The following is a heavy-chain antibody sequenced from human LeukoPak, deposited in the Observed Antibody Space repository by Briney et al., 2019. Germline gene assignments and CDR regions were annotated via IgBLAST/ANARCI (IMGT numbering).Heavy chain of an antibody. CDR1: EFTFSSYA. V-gene: IGHV3-23*01. Sequence: GGSLRLSCAASEFTFSSYAMSWVRQAPGKGLEWVSAISDSGGSTYYADSVKGRFTISRDNSTNTVYLQMNSLRAEDTAVYYCAKDRRACSSSSCYYRFDYWGQGTLVTVSS. CDR2: ISDSGGST. CDR3: AKDRRACSSSSCYYRFDY. J-gene: IGHJ4*02. D-gene: IGHD2-2*01.